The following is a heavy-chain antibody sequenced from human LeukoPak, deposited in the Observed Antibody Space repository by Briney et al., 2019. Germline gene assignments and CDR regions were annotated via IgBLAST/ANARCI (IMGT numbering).Heavy chain of an antibody. Sequence: GGSLRLSCTTSGFTFSSYSMIWVRQAPGKGLKWVSVIGGGGDTSTYYADSVKGRFTISRDNSKNTLYLHMNSLRAEDTAVYYCATRGIAAAWGQGTLVTISS. V-gene: IGHV3-23*01. CDR1: GFTFSSYS. CDR3: ATRGIAAA. CDR2: IGGGGDTST. J-gene: IGHJ5*02. D-gene: IGHD6-13*01.